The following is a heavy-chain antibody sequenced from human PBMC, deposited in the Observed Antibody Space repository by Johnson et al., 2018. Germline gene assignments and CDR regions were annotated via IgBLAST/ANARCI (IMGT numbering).Heavy chain of an antibody. V-gene: IGHV3-30*18. CDR3: PKDRWNSVNDAFDI. Sequence: QVQLVQSGGGVVQPGRSLRLSCAASEFTFSVYAMHWVRQAPGKGLEWVASISYDGNIKYYVDSVKGRFTISRDNSNNTLYPLMNSLRAEDTAVSYCPKDRWNSVNDAFDIWGQGTMVTVSS. CDR2: ISYDGNIK. D-gene: IGHD1-7*01. J-gene: IGHJ3*02. CDR1: EFTFSVYA.